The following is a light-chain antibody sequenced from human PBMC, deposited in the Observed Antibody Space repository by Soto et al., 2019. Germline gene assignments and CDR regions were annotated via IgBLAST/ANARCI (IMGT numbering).Light chain of an antibody. CDR3: QQYKNWPPET. J-gene: IGKJ3*01. CDR1: QSVGSN. Sequence: EIVMTQSPATLSVSPGERATLSCRASQSVGSNVAWYQQKPGQAPRILIYGASTRATGISARFSGSGSGTEFTLPISSLQSEDFAVYYCQQYKNWPPETFGPGTKVDIK. V-gene: IGKV3-15*01. CDR2: GAS.